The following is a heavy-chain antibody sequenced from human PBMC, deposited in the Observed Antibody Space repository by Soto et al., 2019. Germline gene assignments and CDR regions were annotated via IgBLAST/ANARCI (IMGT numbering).Heavy chain of an antibody. D-gene: IGHD3-10*02. CDR2: INPSGGST. J-gene: IGHJ6*03. V-gene: IGHV1-46*03. CDR3: ASSLFGELLQHNYYYYYMDV. Sequence: MGIINPSGGSTSYAQKFQGRVTMTRDTSTSTVYMELSSLRSEDTAVYYCASSLFGELLQHNYYYYYMDVWGKGTTVTVSS.